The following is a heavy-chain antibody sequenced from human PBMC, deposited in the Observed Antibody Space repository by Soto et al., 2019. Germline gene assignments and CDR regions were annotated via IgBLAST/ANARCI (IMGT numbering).Heavy chain of an antibody. D-gene: IGHD3-10*01. V-gene: IGHV3-74*01. Sequence: EVQLVESGGGLVQPGGSLRLSCAASGFSSSSYWMHWVRQVPRKGLVWVSRIHTDERSTAYADSVKGRFTISRDNANKTRYLQMNSLKAEDTAVYYCARGSSGSYYKDFYYGMDGWGQGTTITVSS. CDR1: GFSSSSYW. J-gene: IGHJ6*02. CDR3: ARGSSGSYYKDFYYGMDG. CDR2: IHTDERST.